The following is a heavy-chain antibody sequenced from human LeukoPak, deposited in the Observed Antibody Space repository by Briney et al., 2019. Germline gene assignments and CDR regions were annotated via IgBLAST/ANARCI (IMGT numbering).Heavy chain of an antibody. CDR3: ARAYYSGSYSHPPLH. Sequence: PGRSLRLSCAASGFTFSDYYMSWIREAPGKGLEWVSYISSSGSTIYYADSVKGRFTISRDNAKNSLYLQMNSLRAEDTAVYYCARAYYSGSYSHPPLHWGQGTLVTVSS. CDR2: ISSSGSTI. V-gene: IGHV3-11*04. J-gene: IGHJ4*02. CDR1: GFTFSDYY. D-gene: IGHD1-26*01.